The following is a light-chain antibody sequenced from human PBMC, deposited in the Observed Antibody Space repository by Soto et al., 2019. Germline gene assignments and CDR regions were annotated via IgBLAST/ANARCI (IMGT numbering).Light chain of an antibody. CDR1: QSISSS. J-gene: IGKJ1*01. V-gene: IGKV3-11*01. Sequence: EIVLTQSPATLSLSPGERATLSCRASQSISSSLAWYQQKPGQAPRLIIYDASTRATGFPARFSGSGSGTDFTLTIGSLEPEDFAVYYCQQRSEWPRTFGQGTKV. CDR2: DAS. CDR3: QQRSEWPRT.